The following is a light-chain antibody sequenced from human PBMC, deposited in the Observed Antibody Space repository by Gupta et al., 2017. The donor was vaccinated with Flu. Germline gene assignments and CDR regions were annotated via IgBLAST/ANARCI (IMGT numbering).Light chain of an antibody. CDR1: SSKIGSKT. CDR2: NTI. J-gene: IGLJ2*01. CDR3: AAWDASLNGVV. Sequence: RVTISGSGSSSKIGSKTVNWYRQLPGTAPKLLIYNTIQRSSGVPDRFSGSKSGTSAALAISGLQSEDEADYYCAAWDASLNGVVFGGGTNLTVL. V-gene: IGLV1-44*01.